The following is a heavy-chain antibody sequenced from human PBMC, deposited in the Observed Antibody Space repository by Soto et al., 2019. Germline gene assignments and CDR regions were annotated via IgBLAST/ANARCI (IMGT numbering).Heavy chain of an antibody. Sequence: SETLSLTCTVSGDSISSGGYFWSWIRQHPGEGLDWVGYIYYSGRAYYKPSLKSRLTISVDASRNQFFLKLTSVTAADTAVYFCARGGPPDYWGQGTLVTVSS. CDR1: GDSISSGGYF. V-gene: IGHV4-31*03. J-gene: IGHJ4*02. CDR3: ARGGPPDY. CDR2: IYYSGRA.